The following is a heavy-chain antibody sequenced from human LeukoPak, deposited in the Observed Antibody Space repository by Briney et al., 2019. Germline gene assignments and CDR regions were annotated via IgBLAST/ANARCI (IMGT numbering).Heavy chain of an antibody. Sequence: PGGSLRLSCAASGFTFTSYAMSWVRQAPGKGLEWVSTLSASGGSTYYADFVKGRFTISRDNSKNTVYLQMNNLRAEDTAVYYCEKIKWPHFDYWGQGTLVTVSS. CDR1: GFTFTSYA. CDR2: LSASGGST. D-gene: IGHD5-12*01. J-gene: IGHJ4*02. CDR3: EKIKWPHFDY. V-gene: IGHV3-23*01.